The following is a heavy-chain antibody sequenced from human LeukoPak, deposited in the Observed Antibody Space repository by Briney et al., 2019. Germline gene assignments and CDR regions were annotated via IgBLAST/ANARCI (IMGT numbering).Heavy chain of an antibody. Sequence: GGSLRLSCAASGFTFSSYSMNWVRQAPGKGLEWVSYISSSSSSTIYYADSVKGRFTISRDNAKNSLYLQMNSLRAEDTAVYYCARGDSAELVHSPFDYWGQGTLVTVSS. V-gene: IGHV3-48*01. CDR1: GFTFSSYS. D-gene: IGHD6-13*01. J-gene: IGHJ4*02. CDR3: ARGDSAELVHSPFDY. CDR2: ISSSSSSTI.